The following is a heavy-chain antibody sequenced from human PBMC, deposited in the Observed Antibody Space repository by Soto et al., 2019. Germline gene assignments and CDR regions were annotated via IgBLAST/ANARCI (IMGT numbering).Heavy chain of an antibody. V-gene: IGHV1-3*01. D-gene: IGHD2-15*01. Sequence: QVQLVQSGAEVKKPGASVKVSCKASGYTFTSYAMHWVRQAPGQRLEWMGWINAGNGNTKYSQKFQGRVTITRDTPASTAYMELSSLRSEDTAVYYCASEYCSGGSCYPADAFDIWGQGTMVTVSS. CDR2: INAGNGNT. CDR3: ASEYCSGGSCYPADAFDI. J-gene: IGHJ3*02. CDR1: GYTFTSYA.